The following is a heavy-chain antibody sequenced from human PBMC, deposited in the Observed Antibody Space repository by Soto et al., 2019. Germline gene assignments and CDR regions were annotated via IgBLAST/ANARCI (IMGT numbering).Heavy chain of an antibody. CDR1: GGSISNGVFS. CDR3: ASHGRSVCVSFRPPFDY. CDR2: LFCIGST. J-gene: IGHJ4*02. Sequence: VQLQESGPGLVKPSQTLSLTCTVSGGSISNGVFSWNWIRQRPGKGLEWSGNLFCIGSTYYNPSRERRVSISFYTSKNHFCRELRSVPAADTSVYGCASHGRSVCVSFRPPFDYWGQGTLVTVSS. D-gene: IGHD3-16*02. V-gene: IGHV4-31*03.